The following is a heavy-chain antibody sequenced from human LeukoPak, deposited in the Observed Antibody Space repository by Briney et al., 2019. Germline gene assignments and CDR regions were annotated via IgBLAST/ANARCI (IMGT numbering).Heavy chain of an antibody. CDR2: INHSGST. Sequence: SETLSLTCAVYGGSFSGYYWSWIRQPPGKGPEWIGEINHSGSTNYNPSLKSRVTISVDTSKNQFSLKLSSVTAADTAVYYCARGDVVRGRFDYWGQGTLVTVSS. CDR1: GGSFSGYY. CDR3: ARGDVVRGRFDY. J-gene: IGHJ4*02. V-gene: IGHV4-34*01. D-gene: IGHD3-10*01.